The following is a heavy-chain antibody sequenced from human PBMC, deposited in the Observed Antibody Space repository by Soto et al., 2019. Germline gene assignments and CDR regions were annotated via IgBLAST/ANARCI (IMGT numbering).Heavy chain of an antibody. V-gene: IGHV4-39*01. Sequence: SETLSLTCTVSGGSISSSSYYWGWIRQPPGKGLEWIGSIYYSGSTYYNPSLKSRVTISVDTSKNQFSLKLSSVTAAVTAVYYCARHYYDSSLDSWFDPWGQGTLVTVSS. CDR3: ARHYYDSSLDSWFDP. J-gene: IGHJ5*02. CDR2: IYYSGST. CDR1: GGSISSSSYY. D-gene: IGHD3-22*01.